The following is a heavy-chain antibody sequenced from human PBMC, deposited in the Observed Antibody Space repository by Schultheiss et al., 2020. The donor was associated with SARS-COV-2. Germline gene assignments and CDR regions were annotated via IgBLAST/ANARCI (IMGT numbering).Heavy chain of an antibody. CDR1: GGSISSGGYY. V-gene: IGHV4-61*08. D-gene: IGHD5/OR15-5a*01. J-gene: IGHJ3*02. CDR2: IDYSGST. CDR3: ARGLYLTDI. Sequence: SQTLSLTCPVSGGSISSGGYYWSWIRQPPGKGLEWIGYIDYSGSTNYNPSLKSRVTISVDTSKNQFSLQLNSVTPEDTAVYYCARGLYLTDIWGQGTMVTVSS.